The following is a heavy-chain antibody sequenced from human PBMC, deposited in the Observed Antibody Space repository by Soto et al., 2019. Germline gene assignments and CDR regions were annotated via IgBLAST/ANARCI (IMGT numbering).Heavy chain of an antibody. J-gene: IGHJ4*02. V-gene: IGHV3-9*01. CDR3: ARTKGSFSSAWSH. Sequence: PWWSLRLSCSASVFTFDDYAMHWFRQPPGKGLEWVSGISWNSDTRGYADSVKGRFTISRDNAKKSLYLQMDSLRAEDTAFYYCARTKGSFSSAWSHWGQGTLVTVSS. D-gene: IGHD6-19*01. CDR2: ISWNSDTR. CDR1: VFTFDDYA.